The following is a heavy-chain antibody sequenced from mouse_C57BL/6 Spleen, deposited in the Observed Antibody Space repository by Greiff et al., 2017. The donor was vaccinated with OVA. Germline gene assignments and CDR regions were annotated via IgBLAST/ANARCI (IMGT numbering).Heavy chain of an antibody. CDR1: GYTFTDYY. CDR3: AIYDYGSSSYAMDY. CDR2: INPNNGGT. J-gene: IGHJ4*01. Sequence: EVQLQQSGPELVKPGASVKISCKASGYTFTDYYMNWVKQSHGKSLEWIGAINPNNGGTSYNQKFKGKATLTGDKSYSTLYMELRSLTSEDSAVYYGAIYDYGSSSYAMDYWGQGTSVTVSS. V-gene: IGHV1-26*01. D-gene: IGHD1-1*01.